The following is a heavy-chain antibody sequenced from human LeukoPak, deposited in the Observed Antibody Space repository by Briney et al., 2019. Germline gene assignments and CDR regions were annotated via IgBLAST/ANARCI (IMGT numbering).Heavy chain of an antibody. J-gene: IGHJ4*02. D-gene: IGHD3-10*01. V-gene: IGHV1-2*02. CDR3: ARDLLFGELVGAFY. CDR2: INPNSGGT. CDR1: GYTFTGYY. Sequence: ASVKVSCKASGYTFTGYYMHWVRQAPGQGLEWMGWINPNSGGTNYAQKFQGRVTMTSDTSISTAYMELSRLRSDETAVYYCARDLLFGELVGAFYWGQGTLVTVSS.